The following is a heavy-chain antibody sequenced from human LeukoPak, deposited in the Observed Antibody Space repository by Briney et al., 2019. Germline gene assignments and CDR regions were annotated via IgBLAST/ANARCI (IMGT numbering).Heavy chain of an antibody. Sequence: PGGSLRLSCAASGFTFSSYGMHWVRQAPGKGLEWVAFIRYDGSNKYYADSVKGRFTISRDNSKNTLYLQMNSLRAEDTAVYYCANAAGSSSPYYYYYYMDVWGKGTTVTASS. CDR3: ANAAGSSSPYYYYYYMDV. CDR1: GFTFSSYG. CDR2: IRYDGSNK. J-gene: IGHJ6*03. V-gene: IGHV3-30*02. D-gene: IGHD6-6*01.